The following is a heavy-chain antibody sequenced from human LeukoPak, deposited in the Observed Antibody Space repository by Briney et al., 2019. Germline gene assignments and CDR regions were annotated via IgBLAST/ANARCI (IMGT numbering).Heavy chain of an antibody. J-gene: IGHJ6*04. CDR1: GFSFNNFA. CDR3: AELGITMIGGV. V-gene: IGHV3-30-3*01. D-gene: IGHD3-10*02. CDR2: ISYDGNSR. Sequence: TGGSLRLSCAASGFSFNNFAMYWVRQAPGKGLEWVAHISYDGNSRYNEDSVKGRFTISRDDSKNTLYLQMNSLRAEDTAVYYCAELGITMIGGVWGKGTTVTISS.